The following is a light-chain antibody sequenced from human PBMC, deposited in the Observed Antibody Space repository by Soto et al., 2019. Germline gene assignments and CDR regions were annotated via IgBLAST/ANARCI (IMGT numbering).Light chain of an antibody. CDR1: QGISSY. Sequence: DIQLTQSPSFLSASVGDRVTITCWASQGISSYLAWYQQKPGKAPKLLIYAASTLQSGVPSRFSGSASGTEFTLTISSLQTEDFATYYCQQLKSYPITFGQGTRLEIK. CDR2: AAS. CDR3: QQLKSYPIT. J-gene: IGKJ5*01. V-gene: IGKV1-9*01.